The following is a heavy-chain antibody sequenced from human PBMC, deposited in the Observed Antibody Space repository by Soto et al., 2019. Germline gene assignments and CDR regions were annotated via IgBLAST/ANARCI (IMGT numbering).Heavy chain of an antibody. D-gene: IGHD2-2*01. Sequence: QVQLQESGPGLVKPSQTLSLTCTVSGGSISSGGYYWSWIRQHPGKGLEWIGCIYYSGSTYYTTSLKSRVTISVDTFTNQFSLKLSATAAADTAVYYCARDGCISTSCYARAFDPWGQGTLVTVSS. V-gene: IGHV4-31*03. J-gene: IGHJ5*02. CDR2: IYYSGST. CDR1: GGSISSGGYY. CDR3: ARDGCISTSCYARAFDP.